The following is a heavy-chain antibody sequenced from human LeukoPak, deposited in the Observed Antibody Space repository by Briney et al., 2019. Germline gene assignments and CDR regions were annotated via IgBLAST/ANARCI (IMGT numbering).Heavy chain of an antibody. CDR2: TSYDGNSE. J-gene: IGHJ4*01. V-gene: IGHV3-30*03. CDR3: ARDRYNFFDY. D-gene: IGHD2-2*02. Sequence: SGGSLRLSCAVSGFTFSSYGLHWVRQAPGKGLEWVAVTSYDGNSEYYTDSVKGRFTISRDSSKNTLYLQMHSLRAEDTAVYYCARDRYNFFDYWGQGTLVTVSS. CDR1: GFTFSSYG.